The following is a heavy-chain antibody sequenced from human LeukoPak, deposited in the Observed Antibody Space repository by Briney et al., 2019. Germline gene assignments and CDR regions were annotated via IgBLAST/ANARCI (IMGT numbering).Heavy chain of an antibody. D-gene: IGHD7-27*01. V-gene: IGHV3-23*01. CDR3: ARNWGLDY. CDR1: GFTFNIHA. J-gene: IGHJ4*02. Sequence: GSLRLSCAASGFTFNIHAMTWARQAPGRGLEWVSVISPNGDTTFYADSVKGRFTISRDNSKNMVFLQMDSLGAEDMAVYYCARNWGLDYWGQGTLVTVSS. CDR2: ISPNGDTT.